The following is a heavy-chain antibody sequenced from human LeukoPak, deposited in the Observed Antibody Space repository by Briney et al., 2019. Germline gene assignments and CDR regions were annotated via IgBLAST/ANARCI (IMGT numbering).Heavy chain of an antibody. CDR1: GFTFSSTS. CDR3: ARALAVDWFDP. J-gene: IGHJ5*02. CDR2: INHSGST. Sequence: LRLSCAASGFTFSSTSRSWIRQPPGKGLEWIGEINHSGSTNYNPSLKSRVTISVDTSKNQFSLKLSSVTAADTAVYYCARALAVDWFDPWGQGTLVTVSS. D-gene: IGHD2-15*01. V-gene: IGHV4-34*01.